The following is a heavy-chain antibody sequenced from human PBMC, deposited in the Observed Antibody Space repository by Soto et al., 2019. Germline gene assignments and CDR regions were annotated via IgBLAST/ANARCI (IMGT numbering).Heavy chain of an antibody. V-gene: IGHV3-7*01. CDR2: IKQDGNEK. CDR3: AIGHWLGK. CDR1: GFTFGDYL. J-gene: IGHJ4*02. D-gene: IGHD6-19*01. Sequence: EVQLVDSGGALVQPGESLRLSWAASGFTFGDYLMTWVRQAPGKGLEWVATIKQDGNEKYYVDSVKGRFTISRDNAKNSLYLQLNALRAEDTAVYYCAIGHWLGKWGQGTLVTVSS.